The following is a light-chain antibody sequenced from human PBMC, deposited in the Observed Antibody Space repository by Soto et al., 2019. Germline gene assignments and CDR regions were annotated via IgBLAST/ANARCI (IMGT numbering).Light chain of an antibody. Sequence: QSVLTQPPSASGSPGQSVTISCTGTSSDIGAYNYVSWYQQHPGKVPKLMIYEVTKRPSGVPDRFSGSQSGNTASLTVSGLQAEDEADYYGSSYAGGNNLVFGGGTKLTVL. J-gene: IGLJ3*02. V-gene: IGLV2-8*01. CDR2: EVT. CDR3: SSYAGGNNLV. CDR1: SSDIGAYNY.